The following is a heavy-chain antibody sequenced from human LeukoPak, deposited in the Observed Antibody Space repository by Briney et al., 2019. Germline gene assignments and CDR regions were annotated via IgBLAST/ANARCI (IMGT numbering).Heavy chain of an antibody. D-gene: IGHD3-22*01. Sequence: ASVKVSCKASGGTFSSYAISWVRPAPGQGLEWMGRIIPILGIANYAQKFQGRVTITADKSTSTAYMELSSLRSEDTAVYYCASGLLQVAFDIWGQGTMVTVSS. V-gene: IGHV1-69*04. CDR2: IIPILGIA. CDR1: GGTFSSYA. J-gene: IGHJ3*02. CDR3: ASGLLQVAFDI.